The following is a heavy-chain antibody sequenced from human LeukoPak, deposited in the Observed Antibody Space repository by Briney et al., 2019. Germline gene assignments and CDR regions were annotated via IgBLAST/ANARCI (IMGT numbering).Heavy chain of an antibody. D-gene: IGHD4-11*01. CDR2: IIPILGIA. CDR3: ARDHYSNYYYMDV. V-gene: IGHV1-69*04. CDR1: GGTFSSYA. J-gene: IGHJ6*03. Sequence: SVKVSCKASGGTFSSYAISWVRQAPGQGLEWMGRIIPILGIANYAQKLQGRVTITADKSTSTAYMELSSLRSEDTAVYYCARDHYSNYYYMDVWGKGTTVTVSS.